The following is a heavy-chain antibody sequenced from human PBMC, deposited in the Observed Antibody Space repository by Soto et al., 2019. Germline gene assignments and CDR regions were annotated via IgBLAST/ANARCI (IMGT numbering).Heavy chain of an antibody. CDR2: IYYSGST. Sequence: PSETLSLTCTVSGGSISSSSYYWGWIRQPPGKGLEWIGSIYYSGSTYDNPSLKSRVTISVDTSRNQFSLKLSSVTAADTAVYYCARHTYGSGTIVYGMDFWGQGTTVTVSS. CDR3: ARHTYGSGTIVYGMDF. V-gene: IGHV4-39*01. CDR1: GGSISSSSYY. J-gene: IGHJ6*02. D-gene: IGHD3-10*01.